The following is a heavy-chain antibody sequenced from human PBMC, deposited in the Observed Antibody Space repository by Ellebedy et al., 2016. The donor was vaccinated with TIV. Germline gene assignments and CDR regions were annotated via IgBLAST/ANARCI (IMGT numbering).Heavy chain of an antibody. CDR2: ISVYTGDT. J-gene: IGHJ4*02. CDR1: GFSFHNHG. V-gene: IGHV1-18*01. Sequence: ASVKVSCKTSGFSFHNHGISWVRQAPGQGLEWMGWISVYTGDTDYAQKFQGRVTMTADTSTNTAYMELRGLRSDDTAVYYCTRDMVQGMVAKYLWFDYWGQGTVVTVSS. CDR3: TRDMVQGMVAKYLWFDY. D-gene: IGHD5-12*01.